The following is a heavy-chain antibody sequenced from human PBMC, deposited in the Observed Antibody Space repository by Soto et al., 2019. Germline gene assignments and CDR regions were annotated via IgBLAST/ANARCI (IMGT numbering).Heavy chain of an antibody. D-gene: IGHD2-2*01. J-gene: IGHJ4*02. CDR3: ATRFMVAPALTFDY. Sequence: GGSLRLSCGASGFTFSNVWMNWVRQAPGKGLEWVGRIKTKSDGGTIDYAAPVKGRFTMSRDDSKDTLFLQINSLKTEDTAIYYCATRFMVAPALTFDYWGQGTLVTVSS. V-gene: IGHV3-15*07. CDR2: IKTKSDGGTI. CDR1: GFTFSNVW.